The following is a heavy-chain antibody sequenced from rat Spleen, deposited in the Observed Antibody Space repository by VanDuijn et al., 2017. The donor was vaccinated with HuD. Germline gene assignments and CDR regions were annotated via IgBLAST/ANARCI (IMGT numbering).Heavy chain of an antibody. CDR3: ANGGGSHLYSFDY. V-gene: IGHV5S13*01. D-gene: IGHD1-3*01. J-gene: IGHJ2*01. Sequence: EVQLVESGGGLVQPGRSLKLSCAASGFTFSSFPMAWVRQAPTKGLEWVASISTGGGNTYYRDSVKGRFTISRDNAENTVYLQMNSLRSEDTATYYCANGGGSHLYSFDYRGQGVMVTVSS. CDR2: ISTGGGNT. CDR1: GFTFSSFP.